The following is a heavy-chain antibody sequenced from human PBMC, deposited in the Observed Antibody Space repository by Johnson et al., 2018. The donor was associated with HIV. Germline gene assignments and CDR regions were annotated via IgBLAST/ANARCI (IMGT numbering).Heavy chain of an antibody. CDR1: GFSISYDY. J-gene: IGHJ3*02. CDR3: AKDRYGGSYPDAFDI. Sequence: MLLVESGGGSIQPGGSLRLSCAASGFSISYDYMSWVRQAPGKGLEWVSSIYSGGNTYHADSVMGRFTISRDKSKNTLFLQMNSLRPEDTSVYYCAKDRYGGSYPDAFDIWGQGTMVTVSS. D-gene: IGHD1-26*01. V-gene: IGHV3-66*03. CDR2: IYSGGNT.